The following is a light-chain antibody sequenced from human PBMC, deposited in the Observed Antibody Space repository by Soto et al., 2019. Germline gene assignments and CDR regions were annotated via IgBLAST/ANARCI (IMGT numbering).Light chain of an antibody. CDR1: QSVSSSY. J-gene: IGKJ1*01. CDR3: QQYGSSPWT. V-gene: IGKV3-20*01. Sequence: EIVLTQSPATLSLSPGERATLSCRASQSVSSSYLAWYQQKPGQAHRLLIYGASSKATGIPDRFSGSVSGTDFTLTISRLEPEDFAVYYCQQYGSSPWTFGQGTKVEIK. CDR2: GAS.